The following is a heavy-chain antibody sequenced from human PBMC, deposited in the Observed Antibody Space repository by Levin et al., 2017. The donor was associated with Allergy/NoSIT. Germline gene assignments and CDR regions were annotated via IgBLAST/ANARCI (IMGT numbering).Heavy chain of an antibody. V-gene: IGHV4-59*01. J-gene: IGHJ6*02. Sequence: SETLSLTCTVSGDSISSYFWSWIRQPPGKGLEWIGYISYSGNSKYNPSLRSRVTISVDTSKNQFSLKLRSVTAADTAICYCARDRVTAADGTYYFYGMDGWGQGTTVTVSS. CDR3: ARDRVTAADGTYYFYGMDG. CDR2: ISYSGNS. D-gene: IGHD6-13*01. CDR1: GDSISSYF.